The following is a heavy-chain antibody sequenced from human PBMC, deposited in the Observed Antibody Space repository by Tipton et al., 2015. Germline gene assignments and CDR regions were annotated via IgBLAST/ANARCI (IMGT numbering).Heavy chain of an antibody. CDR3: ARVYSGYDLDYYYYAMDV. CDR2: INSDGSST. CDR1: GFTFTSYW. D-gene: IGHD5-12*01. V-gene: IGHV3-74*01. J-gene: IGHJ6*02. Sequence: SLRLSCAASGFTFTSYWMHWVRQAPGKGLVWVSRINSDGSSTSYADSVKGRFTISRDNAKDTLYLQMNSPRAEDTAVYYCARVYSGYDLDYYYYAMDVWGQGTAVTVSS.